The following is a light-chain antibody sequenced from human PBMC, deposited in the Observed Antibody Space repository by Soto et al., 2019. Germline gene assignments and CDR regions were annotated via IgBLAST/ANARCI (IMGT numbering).Light chain of an antibody. CDR2: AAS. J-gene: IGKJ5*01. V-gene: IGKV3-15*01. CDR3: QQYNNWPPIT. Sequence: EIVMTQSPATLSASPGETVTLPCRASQSISSGLAWYQQKPGQAPKLLIYAASTRATGIPARFSGSWSGTEFTLTISSLQSEDFAVYYCQQYNNWPPITFGPGTRLDIK. CDR1: QSISSG.